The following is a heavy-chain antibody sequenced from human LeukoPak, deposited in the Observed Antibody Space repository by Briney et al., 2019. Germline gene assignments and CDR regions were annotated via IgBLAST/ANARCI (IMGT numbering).Heavy chain of an antibody. D-gene: IGHD2-8*01. CDR1: GFTFSSYG. J-gene: IGHJ6*03. V-gene: IGHV3-33*01. Sequence: GGSLRLPCAASGFTFSSYGMHWVRQAPGKGLEWVAVIWYDGSNKYYANSVKGRFTISRDNSKNTLYLQMNSLRAEDTAVYYCASYDYYYYYMDVWGKGTTVTVSS. CDR2: IWYDGSNK. CDR3: ASYDYYYYYMDV.